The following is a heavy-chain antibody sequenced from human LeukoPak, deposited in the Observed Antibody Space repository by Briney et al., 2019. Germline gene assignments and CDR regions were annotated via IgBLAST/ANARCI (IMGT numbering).Heavy chain of an antibody. CDR1: GYTFTNNW. CDR3: ARYNSVRDEAWWFYP. V-gene: IGHV1-46*01. Sequence: ASVKVSCKAFGYTFTNNWMHWVRQAPGQGPEWMGLISPTGGSTAYAQKFQGRVTLTRDMSTSTDYLELSSPRSEDTAVYCCARYNSVRDEAWWFYPWGQGTLVTVSS. J-gene: IGHJ5*02. CDR2: ISPTGGST. D-gene: IGHD5-24*01.